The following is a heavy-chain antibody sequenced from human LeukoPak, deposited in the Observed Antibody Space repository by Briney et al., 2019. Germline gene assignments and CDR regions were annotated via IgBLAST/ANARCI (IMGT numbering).Heavy chain of an antibody. V-gene: IGHV3-23*01. CDR2: ISGSGGST. CDR1: GFTFSSYA. J-gene: IGHJ6*03. D-gene: IGHD3-3*01. Sequence: PGGSLRLSCEASGFTFSSYAMSWVRQAPGKGLEWVSAISGSGGSTYYADSVKGRFTISRDNSKNTLYLQMNSLRAEDTAVYYCAKARYDFWSGFQTPYYMDVWGKGTTVTVSS. CDR3: AKARYDFWSGFQTPYYMDV.